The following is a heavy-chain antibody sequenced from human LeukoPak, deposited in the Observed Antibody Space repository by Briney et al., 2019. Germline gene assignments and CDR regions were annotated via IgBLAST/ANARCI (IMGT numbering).Heavy chain of an antibody. CDR2: INHSGST. J-gene: IGHJ4*02. D-gene: IGHD2-21*02. CDR1: GGSFSGYY. V-gene: IGHV4-34*01. Sequence: PSETLSLTRAVYGGSFSGYYWSWIRQPPGKGLEWIGEINHSGSTNYNPSPKSRVTISVDTSKNQFSLKLSSVTAADTAVYYCARYLGGGDNLRPIDYWGQGTLVTVSS. CDR3: ARYLGGGDNLRPIDY.